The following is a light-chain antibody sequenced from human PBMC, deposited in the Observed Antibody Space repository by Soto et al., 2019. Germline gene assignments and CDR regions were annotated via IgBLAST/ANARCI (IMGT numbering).Light chain of an antibody. CDR2: DVS. J-gene: IGLJ1*01. Sequence: QSVLTQPASVSRSPGQSITISCTGTSSDVGGYNYVSWYQQHPGKAPKLMIYDVSNRPSGVSNRFSGSKSGNTASLTISGLQAEDEADYYCSSYTSSSTYGFGTGTKVTVL. CDR1: SSDVGGYNY. V-gene: IGLV2-14*01. CDR3: SSYTSSSTYG.